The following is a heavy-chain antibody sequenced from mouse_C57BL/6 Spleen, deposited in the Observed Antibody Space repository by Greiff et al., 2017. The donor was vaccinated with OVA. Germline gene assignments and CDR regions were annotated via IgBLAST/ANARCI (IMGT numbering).Heavy chain of an antibody. CDR1: GFTFSDYY. CDR2: INYDGSST. D-gene: IGHD2-2*01. Sequence: EVKLVESEGGLVQPGSSMKLSCTASGFTFSDYYMAWVRQVPEKGLEWVANINYDGSSTYYLDSLKSRFIISRDNAKNILYLQMSSLKSEDTATYYCAREGRVTTQTDWYFDVWGTGTTVTVSS. CDR3: AREGRVTTQTDWYFDV. J-gene: IGHJ1*03. V-gene: IGHV5-16*01.